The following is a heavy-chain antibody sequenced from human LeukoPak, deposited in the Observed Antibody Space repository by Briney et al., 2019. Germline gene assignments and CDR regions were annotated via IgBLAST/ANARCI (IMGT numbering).Heavy chain of an antibody. J-gene: IGHJ5*02. D-gene: IGHD3-3*01. CDR1: GFTFRSYA. Sequence: PAGGSLRLSCAASGFTFRSYAMSWVRQAPGKGLDWVSTINGNGGATYYADSVGGRFTISRDNSKNTLYLQMNSLRAEDTAVFYCAKGGAYYDFIFDPWGQGTLVTVSS. CDR2: INGNGGAT. CDR3: AKGGAYYDFIFDP. V-gene: IGHV3-23*01.